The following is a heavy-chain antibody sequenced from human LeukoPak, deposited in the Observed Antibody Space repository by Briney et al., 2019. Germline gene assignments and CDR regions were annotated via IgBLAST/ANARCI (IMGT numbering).Heavy chain of an antibody. CDR3: ARAYQIAAAGRRKAPYYYYMDV. CDR1: GFTFSSYA. J-gene: IGHJ6*03. D-gene: IGHD6-13*01. Sequence: GSLRLSWAASGFTFSSYAMSWVRQAPGKGLEWVSAISGSGGSTYYADSVKGRFTISRDNAKNSLYLQMNSLRAEDTAVYYCARAYQIAAAGRRKAPYYYYMDVWGKGTTVTVSS. V-gene: IGHV3-23*01. CDR2: ISGSGGST.